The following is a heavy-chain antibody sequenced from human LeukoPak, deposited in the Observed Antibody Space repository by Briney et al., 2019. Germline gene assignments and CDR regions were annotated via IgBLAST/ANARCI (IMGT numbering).Heavy chain of an antibody. V-gene: IGHV1-2*02. CDR1: GYTFTGYY. J-gene: IGHJ6*02. CDR2: INPNSGGT. CDR3: ARDTDSGWYLDYYYGMDV. D-gene: IGHD6-19*01. Sequence: ASVKVSCKASGYTFTGYYMHWVRQAPGQGLEWMGWINPNSGGTNYAQKFQGRVTMTRDTSISTAYMELSRLRSDDTAVYYCARDTDSGWYLDYYYGMDVWGQGTTVTVSS.